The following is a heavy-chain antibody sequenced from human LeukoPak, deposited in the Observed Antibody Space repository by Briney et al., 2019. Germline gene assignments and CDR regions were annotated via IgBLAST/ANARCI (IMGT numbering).Heavy chain of an antibody. D-gene: IGHD1-26*01. CDR3: SRELGGSYFDY. J-gene: IGHJ4*02. CDR2: NNPSGGRT. V-gene: IGHV1-46*01. CDR1: GYTFSNYY. Sequence: ASVKVSCKASGYTFSNYYIHWVRQAPGQGLEWMGVNNPSGGRTTYAQKFQGRVTMTRDTPTSTAYMDLSSLRSDDTAVYYCSRELGGSYFDYWGQGTLVTVSS.